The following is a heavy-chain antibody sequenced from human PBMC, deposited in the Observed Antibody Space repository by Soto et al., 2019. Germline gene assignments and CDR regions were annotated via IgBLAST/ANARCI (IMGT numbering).Heavy chain of an antibody. CDR1: GFTFSSYG. CDR3: AKEDESIGFLGYCSGGSCLGPYGMDV. J-gene: IGHJ6*02. Sequence: LRLSCAASGFTFSSYGMHWVRQAPGKGLEWVAVISYDGSNKYYADSVKGRFTISRDNSKNTLYLQMNSLRAEDTAVYYCAKEDESIGFLGYCSGGSCLGPYGMDVWGQGTTVTVSS. CDR2: ISYDGSNK. V-gene: IGHV3-30*18. D-gene: IGHD2-15*01.